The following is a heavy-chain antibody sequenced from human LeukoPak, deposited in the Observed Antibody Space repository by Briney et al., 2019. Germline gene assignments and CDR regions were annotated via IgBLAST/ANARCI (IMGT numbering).Heavy chain of an antibody. Sequence: GGSLRLSCAASGFTSSSYGMHWVRQAPGKGLEWVAVIWYDGSNKYYADSVKGRFTISRDNSKNTLYLQMNSLRAEDTAVYYCARGAVAARPRYYYYYGMDVRGQGTTVTVSS. J-gene: IGHJ6*02. D-gene: IGHD6-6*01. CDR2: IWYDGSNK. CDR1: GFTSSSYG. CDR3: ARGAVAARPRYYYYYGMDV. V-gene: IGHV3-33*01.